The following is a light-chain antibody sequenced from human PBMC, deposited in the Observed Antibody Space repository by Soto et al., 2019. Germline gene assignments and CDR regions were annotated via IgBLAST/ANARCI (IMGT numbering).Light chain of an antibody. CDR3: QQFWT. Sequence: EFVLTQSPGTLSLSPGERATLSCRASQSVSSIYLAWYQQKPGQAPRLLIYGTAKRAAGIPDRFSGSGSGTEFTLTIGSLQPDDFATYCCQQFWTFGQGTKVDI. CDR2: GTA. V-gene: IGKV3-20*01. J-gene: IGKJ1*01. CDR1: QSVSSIY.